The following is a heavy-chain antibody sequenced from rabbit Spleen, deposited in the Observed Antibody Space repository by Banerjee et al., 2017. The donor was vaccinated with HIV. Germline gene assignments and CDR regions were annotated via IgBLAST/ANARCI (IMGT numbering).Heavy chain of an antibody. D-gene: IGHD2-1*01. CDR1: GFDFSTYY. CDR3: ARGSATMTMVITGFYLTL. Sequence: QLKESGGGLVQPGGSLKLSCKGSGFDFSTYYMSWVRQAPGKGLEWIGYFDPVFGSTYYASWVNGQFTISSHNAQNTLYLQLNSLTAADTATYFCARGSATMTMVITGFYLTLWGPGT. CDR2: FDPVFGST. J-gene: IGHJ4*01. V-gene: IGHV1S7*01.